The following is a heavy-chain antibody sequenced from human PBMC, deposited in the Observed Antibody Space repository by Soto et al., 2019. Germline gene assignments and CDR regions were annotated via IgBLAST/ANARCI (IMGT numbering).Heavy chain of an antibody. CDR1: GGTFSRHA. CDR2: IIPIFGTA. V-gene: IGHV1-69*01. CDR3: ARGWGYDSNDYYYAY. Sequence: QVQLVQSGAEVRKPGSSVKVSCKASGGTFSRHAISWVRQAPGQGLEWMGGIIPIFGTANHAQKLQGRVTIIADESTSPVYMELSSLRSEDTAMYYCARGWGYDSNDYYYAYWGQGTLVIVSS. J-gene: IGHJ4*02. D-gene: IGHD3-22*01.